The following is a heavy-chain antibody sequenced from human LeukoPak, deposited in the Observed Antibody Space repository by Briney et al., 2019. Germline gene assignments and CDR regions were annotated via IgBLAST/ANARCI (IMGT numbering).Heavy chain of an antibody. D-gene: IGHD3-9*01. CDR2: INQDGSTK. J-gene: IGHJ4*02. CDR3: ARDFACQQFDY. V-gene: IGHV3-7*01. Sequence: GGSLRLSCAVTGLSFSNSWMTWVRPAPGRGPEWLANINQDGSTKNYVDAVEGRFTISRDNAKNSVYLQMNSLRAEDTAVYYCARDFACQQFDYWGQGTRVTVST. CDR1: GLSFSNSW.